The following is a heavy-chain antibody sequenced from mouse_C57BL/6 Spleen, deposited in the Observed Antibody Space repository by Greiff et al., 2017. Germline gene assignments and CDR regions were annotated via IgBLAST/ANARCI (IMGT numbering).Heavy chain of an antibody. CDR3: ARLYDGYLYAMDY. Sequence: VQLQESGAELARPGASVKLSCKASGYTFTSYGISWVKQRTGQGLEWIGEIYPRSGNTYYNEKVKGKATLTADKSSSTAYMELRSLTSEDSAVYFCARLYDGYLYAMDYWGQGTSVTVSS. V-gene: IGHV1-81*01. J-gene: IGHJ4*01. CDR2: IYPRSGNT. CDR1: GYTFTSYG. D-gene: IGHD2-3*01.